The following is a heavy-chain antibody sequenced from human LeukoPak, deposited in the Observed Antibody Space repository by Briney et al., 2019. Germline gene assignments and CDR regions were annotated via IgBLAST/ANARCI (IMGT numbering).Heavy chain of an antibody. J-gene: IGHJ4*02. D-gene: IGHD6-13*01. CDR2: ISGSGGST. Sequence: GGSLRLSCAASGFTFSNSAMSWVRQAPGKGLEWVSAISGSGGSTYYADSVKGRFTISRDNSNNTLYLQMSSLRAGDTAVYYCARHTGSTWSTGYWGQGTLVTVPS. V-gene: IGHV3-23*01. CDR1: GFTFSNSA. CDR3: ARHTGSTWSTGY.